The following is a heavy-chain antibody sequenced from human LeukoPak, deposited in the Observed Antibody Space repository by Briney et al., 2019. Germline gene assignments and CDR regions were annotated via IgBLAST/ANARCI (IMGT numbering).Heavy chain of an antibody. CDR2: IYYTGFT. CDR3: ARDRRGSAWTNWFDP. V-gene: IGHV4-31*03. D-gene: IGHD6-25*01. J-gene: IGHJ5*02. Sequence: PSQTLSLTCTVSGDPINGGGYYWSWIRQHPGKGLEWIGYIYYTGFTYYNPSLKSRLTISIDTSKNQFSLKLSSVTAADTAVYYCARDRRGSAWTNWFDPWGQGTLVTVSS. CDR1: GDPINGGGYY.